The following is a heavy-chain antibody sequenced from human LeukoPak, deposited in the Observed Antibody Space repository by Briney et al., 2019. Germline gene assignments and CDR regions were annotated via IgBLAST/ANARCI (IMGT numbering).Heavy chain of an antibody. CDR2: ISGSGGRT. J-gene: IGHJ4*02. D-gene: IGHD3-22*01. V-gene: IGHV3-23*01. CDR3: AKGYYYDRPYFDY. Sequence: PGGSLRHPCAASGFTFSTYGLSWVRQAPWKGLEWVSAISGSGGRTDYADSVKGRFTISRDNSKNTLYLQMNSLRAEDTAVYYCAKGYYYDRPYFDYWGQGTLVTVSS. CDR1: GFTFSTYG.